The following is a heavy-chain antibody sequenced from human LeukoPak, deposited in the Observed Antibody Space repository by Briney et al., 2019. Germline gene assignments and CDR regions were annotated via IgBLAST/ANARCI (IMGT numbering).Heavy chain of an antibody. CDR1: GLTINNAW. Sequence: GGSQRLSCAASGLTINNAWMSWVRLAPGKGLEWVGRIKNEDDGGTTDYAAPVKGRFTISRDDSKNMLYLQMNSLKTEVTAVYYCTTSGTPFQYWGQGTLVTVSS. J-gene: IGHJ4*02. D-gene: IGHD3-10*01. CDR3: TTSGTPFQY. CDR2: IKNEDDGGTT. V-gene: IGHV3-15*01.